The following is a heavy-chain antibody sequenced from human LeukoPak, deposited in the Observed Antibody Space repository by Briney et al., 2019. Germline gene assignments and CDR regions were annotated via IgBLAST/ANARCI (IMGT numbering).Heavy chain of an antibody. CDR1: GGSISSSSYY. V-gene: IGHV4-39*01. D-gene: IGHD3-9*01. J-gene: IGHJ4*02. CDR2: MYYSGNT. Sequence: PSETLSLTCTVSGGSISSSSYYWGWIRQPPGKGLEWIGSMYYSGNTYYNPSLKSQLTISLDTSKNQFCLKLTSVTAADTAVYYCARAHYDVLTGYYLHFDYWGQGTLVTVSS. CDR3: ARAHYDVLTGYYLHFDY.